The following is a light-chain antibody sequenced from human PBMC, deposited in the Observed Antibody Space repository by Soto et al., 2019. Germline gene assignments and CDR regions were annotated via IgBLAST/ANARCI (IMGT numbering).Light chain of an antibody. CDR1: QTISSTY. CDR3: HHYGRSPRT. J-gene: IGKJ2*01. V-gene: IGKV3-20*01. Sequence: EIVLTQSPGTLSLSPGERATLSCRASQTISSTYLAWYQHKPGQAPRLLIYGASNRATGIPDRFSGGGSGTDFTLAISRLEPEDFAVYYCHHYGRSPRTFGQGTKVDIK. CDR2: GAS.